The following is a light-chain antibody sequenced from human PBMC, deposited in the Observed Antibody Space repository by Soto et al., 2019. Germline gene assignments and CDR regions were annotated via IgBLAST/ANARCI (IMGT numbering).Light chain of an antibody. CDR2: EVS. J-gene: IGLJ1*01. CDR3: SSYGSTSTRYV. CDR1: SSDVGGYNY. Sequence: QSALTQPASVSGSPGQSITISCTGTSSDVGGYNYGSWYQQHPGKAPKLMIYEVSNRPSGVSNRFSGSKSGNTSTLTISGLQAEDEADYFCSSYGSTSTRYVFGTGTKVTVL. V-gene: IGLV2-14*01.